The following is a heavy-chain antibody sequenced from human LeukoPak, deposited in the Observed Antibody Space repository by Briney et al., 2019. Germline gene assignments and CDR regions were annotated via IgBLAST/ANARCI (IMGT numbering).Heavy chain of an antibody. J-gene: IGHJ4*02. V-gene: IGHV3-11*06. CDR1: GFTFSDYY. CDR3: ARAVAGTGFPRDY. Sequence: PGGSLRLPCAASGFTFSDYYMSWIRQAPGKGLEWVSYISSSSSYTNYADSVKGRFTISRDNAKNSLYLQMNSLRAEDTAVYYCARAVAGTGFPRDYWGQGTLVTVSS. CDR2: ISSSSSYT. D-gene: IGHD6-19*01.